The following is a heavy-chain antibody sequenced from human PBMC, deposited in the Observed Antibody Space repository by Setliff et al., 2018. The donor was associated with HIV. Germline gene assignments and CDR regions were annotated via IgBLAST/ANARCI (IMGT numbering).Heavy chain of an antibody. D-gene: IGHD1-26*01. V-gene: IGHV4-34*01. Sequence: SETLSLTCAVYGGSFSGYYWSWIRQAPGKGLEWIVELNDRGHINYNPSLKSRVTISQDTSKRQFSLRLKSVTAADTAQYFCAIYYTGIGGRGIWGQGTLVTVSS. CDR1: GGSFSGYY. CDR3: AIYYTGIGGRGI. J-gene: IGHJ4*02. CDR2: LNDRGHI.